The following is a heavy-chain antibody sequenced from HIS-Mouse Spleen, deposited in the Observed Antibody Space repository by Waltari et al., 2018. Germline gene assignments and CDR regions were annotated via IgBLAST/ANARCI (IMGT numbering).Heavy chain of an antibody. Sequence: QVPLVPSGAEVKTPGASVKVACQASGNTFTGYHMPRVRQAPGQGLEWMGWINPNSGGTNYAQKFQGRVTMTRDTSISTAYMELSRLRSDDTAVYYCARDQLGGFDYWGQGTLVTVSS. D-gene: IGHD7-27*01. CDR3: ARDQLGGFDY. J-gene: IGHJ4*02. CDR1: GNTFTGYH. V-gene: IGHV1-2*02. CDR2: INPNSGGT.